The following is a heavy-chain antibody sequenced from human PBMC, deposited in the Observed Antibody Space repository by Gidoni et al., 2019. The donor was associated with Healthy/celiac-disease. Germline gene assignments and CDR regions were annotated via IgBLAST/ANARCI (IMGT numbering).Heavy chain of an antibody. J-gene: IGHJ4*02. CDR1: GFTFSSYA. V-gene: IGHV3-30-3*01. CDR2: ISYDGSNK. D-gene: IGHD6-19*01. Sequence: QVQLVESGGGVVQPGRSLRLSCAASGFTFSSYAMHWVRQAPGKGLEWVAVISYDGSNKYYADSVKGRFTISRDNSKNTLYLQMNSLRAEDTAVYYCAREGPAVAGTTGGFDYWGQGTLVTVSS. CDR3: AREGPAVAGTTGGFDY.